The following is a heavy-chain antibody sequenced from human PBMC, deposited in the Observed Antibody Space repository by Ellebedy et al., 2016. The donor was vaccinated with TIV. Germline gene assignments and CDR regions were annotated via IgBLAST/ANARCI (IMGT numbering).Heavy chain of an antibody. CDR1: GYTFTGYY. J-gene: IGHJ6*02. CDR3: ARDPYCSGITYYYGMDV. V-gene: IGHV1-2*02. D-gene: IGHD3-10*01. CDR2: INHNSGGT. Sequence: AASVKVSCKASGYTFTGYYMHWVRQPPEQGLEWMGWINHNSGGTNYAQKFQGRVTMTRETSISTAYMELTRLRSDDTAVYYCARDPYCSGITYYYGMDVWGQGTTVTVSS.